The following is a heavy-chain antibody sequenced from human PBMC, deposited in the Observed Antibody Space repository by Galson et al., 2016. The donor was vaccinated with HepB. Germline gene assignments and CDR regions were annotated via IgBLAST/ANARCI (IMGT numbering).Heavy chain of an antibody. Sequence: SLRLSCAASGFTFSTYTMKWVRQAPGKGLEWVSYISSSSRTIYYADSVKGRFTISRDNAKNSLYLQMNSLRDEDTAVYYCARASRRYQVLNTPSRYYYYGMDVWGQGTTVTVSS. J-gene: IGHJ6*02. CDR1: GFTFSTYT. D-gene: IGHD2-2*01. V-gene: IGHV3-48*02. CDR3: ARASRRYQVLNTPSRYYYYGMDV. CDR2: ISSSSRTI.